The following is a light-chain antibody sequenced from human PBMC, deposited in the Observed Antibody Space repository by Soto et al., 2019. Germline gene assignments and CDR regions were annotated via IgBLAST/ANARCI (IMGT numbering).Light chain of an antibody. V-gene: IGLV1-44*01. J-gene: IGLJ3*02. CDR2: SNN. Sequence: QSVLTQPPSASGTPGQRGIISCSGSSSNFGGNTANWYQQFPGTAPKVLIYSNNQRPSGVPDRFSGSKSGTSASLAISGLQSEDEADYYCAAWDDSLNGWVFGGGTKLTVL. CDR1: SSNFGGNT. CDR3: AAWDDSLNGWV.